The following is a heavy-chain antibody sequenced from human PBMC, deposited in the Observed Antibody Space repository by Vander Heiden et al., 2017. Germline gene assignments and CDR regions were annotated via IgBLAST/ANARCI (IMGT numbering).Heavy chain of an antibody. Sequence: EVQLVESGGGWVQPGGSLRLSCAASGFPFSSYSMNWVRQAPGKGLEWVAYISSSSSTIYYANSVKGRFTISRDNAKNSLYLQMNSLRDEDTAVYYCARDGRYSYGRYFDYWGQGTLVTVSS. CDR3: ARDGRYSYGRYFDY. V-gene: IGHV3-48*02. CDR2: ISSSSSTI. J-gene: IGHJ4*02. CDR1: GFPFSSYS. D-gene: IGHD5-18*01.